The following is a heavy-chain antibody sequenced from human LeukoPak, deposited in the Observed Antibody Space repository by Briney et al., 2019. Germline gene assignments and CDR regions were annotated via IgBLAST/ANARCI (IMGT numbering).Heavy chain of an antibody. CDR2: INPNSGGT. CDR1: GYTFTGYY. Sequence: ASVKVSCKASGYTFTGYYMHWVRQAPGQGLEWMGWINPNSGGTNYAQKFQGRVTMTRDTSISTAYMELSRLRSDDTAVYYCARDRYCSGGSCYLTLDYWGQGTLVTVSS. V-gene: IGHV1-2*02. D-gene: IGHD2-15*01. J-gene: IGHJ4*02. CDR3: ARDRYCSGGSCYLTLDY.